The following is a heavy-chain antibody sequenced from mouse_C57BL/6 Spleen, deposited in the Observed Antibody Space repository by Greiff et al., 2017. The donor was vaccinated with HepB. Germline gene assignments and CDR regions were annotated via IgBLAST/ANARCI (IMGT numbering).Heavy chain of an antibody. CDR2: INPYNGGT. CDR3: ARFPTVVAPYCFDY. CDR1: GYTFTDYY. Sequence: EVQLQQSGPVLVKPGASVKMSCKASGYTFTDYYMNWVKQSHGKSLEWIGVINPYNGGTSYNQKFKGKATFTVDKSSSTAYMELNSLTSEDSAVYYCARFPTVVAPYCFDYWGQGTTLTVSS. J-gene: IGHJ2*01. D-gene: IGHD1-1*01. V-gene: IGHV1-19*01.